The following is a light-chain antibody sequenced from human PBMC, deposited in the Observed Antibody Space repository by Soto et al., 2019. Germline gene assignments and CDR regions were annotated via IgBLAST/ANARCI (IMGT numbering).Light chain of an antibody. CDR1: QSVSSY. V-gene: IGKV3-11*01. CDR3: QQRSNWPPIT. J-gene: IGKJ5*01. Sequence: DIVLTQSPCTLSLSPVEIATLSCRASQSVSSYLAWYQQKPGQAPRLLIYDASNRATGIPARFSGSGSGTDFTLTISSLEPEDFAVYYCQQRSNWPPITFGQGTRLEIK. CDR2: DAS.